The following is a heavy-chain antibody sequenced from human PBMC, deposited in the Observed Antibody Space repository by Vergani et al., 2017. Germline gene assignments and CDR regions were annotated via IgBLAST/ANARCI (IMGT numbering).Heavy chain of an antibody. CDR2: INPSGGHT. CDR1: GYTFSNYY. CDR3: ARGDYGILTGYRY. D-gene: IGHD3-9*01. V-gene: IGHV1-46*03. J-gene: IGHJ4*02. Sequence: QVQVVQSGAEVKKSGASVKVSCKTSGYTFSNYYMHWVRQAPGQGLEWMGIINPSGGHTNYAQKVQGRVTMTRDTSTITVYMELSSLRSEDTAIYYCARGDYGILTGYRYWGQGTLVTVSA.